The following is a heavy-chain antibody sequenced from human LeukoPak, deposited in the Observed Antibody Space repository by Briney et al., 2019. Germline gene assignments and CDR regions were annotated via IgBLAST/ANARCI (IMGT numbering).Heavy chain of an antibody. J-gene: IGHJ4*02. Sequence: SVKVSCKASGGTFSSYAISWVRQAPGQGLEWMGRIIPILGIANYAQKFQGRVTITADKSTSTAYMELSSLRSEDTAVYYCARDANSGSYATPFSDYWGQGTLVTVSS. CDR1: GGTFSSYA. V-gene: IGHV1-69*04. CDR3: ARDANSGSYATPFSDY. D-gene: IGHD1-26*01. CDR2: IIPILGIA.